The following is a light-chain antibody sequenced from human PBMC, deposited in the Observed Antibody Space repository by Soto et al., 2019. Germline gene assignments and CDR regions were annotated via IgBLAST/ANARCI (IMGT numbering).Light chain of an antibody. CDR3: QHRNNWPLFT. J-gene: IGKJ3*01. CDR2: DAS. Sequence: EIVLTQSPATLSLSPGETATLSCRASQSVSSYLAWYQQKPGQAPRLLIYDASNRATGIPARFSGSGSGTGFTLTISSLEPEDFAVYYCQHRNNWPLFTFGPGTKVDIK. V-gene: IGKV3-11*01. CDR1: QSVSSY.